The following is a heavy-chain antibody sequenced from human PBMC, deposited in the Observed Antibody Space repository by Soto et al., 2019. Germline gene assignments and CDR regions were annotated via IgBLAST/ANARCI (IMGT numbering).Heavy chain of an antibody. CDR1: GGSISRGHYY. V-gene: IGHV4-31*03. CDR3: GRGGSGDSVVVAAIDY. Sequence: QVQLQESGPGLVKPSQTLSLTCSVSGGSISRGHYYWRWVRQHLGKGLERIGCIFYSGSTYYNPSLKSRVTIAGDTSKNQFTLKLSSVTAADTAVYHCGRGGSGDSVVVAAIDYRGQGTLVTVSS. CDR2: IFYSGST. J-gene: IGHJ4*02. D-gene: IGHD2-15*01.